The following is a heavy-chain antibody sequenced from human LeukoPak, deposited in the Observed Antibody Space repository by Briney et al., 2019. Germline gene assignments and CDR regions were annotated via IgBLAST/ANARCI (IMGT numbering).Heavy chain of an antibody. CDR1: GFTFSSYS. D-gene: IGHD5-18*01. J-gene: IGHJ4*02. Sequence: GGSLRLSCAASGFTFSSYSMNWVRQAPGKGLEWVSSISSSSSYIYYADSVKGRFTISRDNAKNSLYLQMNSLRAEDTAVYYCARGGWIQLWILDYWGQGTLVTVSS. CDR2: ISSSSSYI. V-gene: IGHV3-21*01. CDR3: ARGGWIQLWILDY.